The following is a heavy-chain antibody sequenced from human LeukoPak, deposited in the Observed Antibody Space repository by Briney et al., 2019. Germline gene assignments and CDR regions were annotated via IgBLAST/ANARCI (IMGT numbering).Heavy chain of an antibody. CDR3: ARVAKERVGGVYYFDY. D-gene: IGHD1-1*01. CDR2: IGTAGDK. V-gene: IGHV3-13*01. J-gene: IGHJ4*02. Sequence: PGGSLRLSCAASGFTFSDYDMHWVRQATGKGLEWVSAIGTAGDKYYTGSVKGRFTISRENAENSLYLQMNSLRAGDTAVYYCARVAKERVGGVYYFDYWGQGTLVTVSS. CDR1: GFTFSDYD.